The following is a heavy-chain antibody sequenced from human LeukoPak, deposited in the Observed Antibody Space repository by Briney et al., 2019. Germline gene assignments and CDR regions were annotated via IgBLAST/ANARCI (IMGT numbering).Heavy chain of an antibody. V-gene: IGHV1-2*02. J-gene: IGHJ4*02. CDR3: ETRDVVTAERVD. D-gene: IGHD2-21*02. CDR2: INPISGGT. CDR1: GYTFIDYY. Sequence: ASVTVSCKASGYTFIDYYMHWVRQAPGQGRDGMGWINPISGGTNYAQKFQGRVTMTRDTSINIAYMELSRLTSDDTAVYYCETRDVVTAERVDWGQGTLVTVSS.